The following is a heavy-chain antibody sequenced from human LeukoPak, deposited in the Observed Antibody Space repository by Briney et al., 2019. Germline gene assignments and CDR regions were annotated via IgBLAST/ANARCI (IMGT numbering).Heavy chain of an antibody. Sequence: GGSLRLSCIASGFTFSSYWMSWVRQTPEKGLQWVANIKQDESEKVYVDSVKGRFTISRDNAKSSLYLQMNSLRAEDTAVYYCARDPYSSGWPYGMDVWGQGTTVTVSS. CDR2: IKQDESEK. D-gene: IGHD6-25*01. J-gene: IGHJ6*02. CDR3: ARDPYSSGWPYGMDV. CDR1: GFTFSSYW. V-gene: IGHV3-7*05.